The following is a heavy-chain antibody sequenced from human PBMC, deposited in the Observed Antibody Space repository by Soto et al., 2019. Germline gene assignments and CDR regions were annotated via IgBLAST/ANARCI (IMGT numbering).Heavy chain of an antibody. J-gene: IGHJ4*02. CDR2: IWYDGSNK. D-gene: IGHD3-9*01. CDR3: ARLEGLAAISYYFDF. CDR1: GFIFSSYG. Sequence: GGSLRLSCAASGFIFSSYGMHWVRQTPGKGLEWVAVIWYDGSNKYYADSVKGRFTISRDNSKNTLYLQMNSLRAADSAVYFCARLEGLAAISYYFDFWGPGALVTVSS. V-gene: IGHV3-33*01.